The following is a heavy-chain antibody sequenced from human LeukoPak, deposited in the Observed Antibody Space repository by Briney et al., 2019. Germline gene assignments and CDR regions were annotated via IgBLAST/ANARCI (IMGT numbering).Heavy chain of an antibody. J-gene: IGHJ4*02. CDR2: IRYDGNNK. CDR3: AKVRYCSGVNCYPDDN. Sequence: GGSLRLSCASSGFTFSDYSMHWVRQAPGKVLNWVAFIRYDGNNKYYADSVKGRFTISRDNSKNMLYLEMNSLSTEDTAVYYCAKVRYCSGVNCYPDDNWGQGTLVTVSS. V-gene: IGHV3-30*02. D-gene: IGHD2-15*01. CDR1: GFTFSDYS.